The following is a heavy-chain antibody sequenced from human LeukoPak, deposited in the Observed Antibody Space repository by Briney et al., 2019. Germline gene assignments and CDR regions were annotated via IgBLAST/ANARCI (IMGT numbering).Heavy chain of an antibody. CDR2: ISSSSSYI. CDR1: GFTFSIYS. V-gene: IGHV3-21*01. CDR3: ARLVAVAGRGLDY. Sequence: GGSLRLSCAASGFTFSIYSMNWVRQAPGKGLEWVSSISSSSSYIYYADSVKGRFTISRDNAKNSLYLQMNSLRAEDTAVYYCARLVAVAGRGLDYWGQGTLVTVSS. D-gene: IGHD6-19*01. J-gene: IGHJ4*02.